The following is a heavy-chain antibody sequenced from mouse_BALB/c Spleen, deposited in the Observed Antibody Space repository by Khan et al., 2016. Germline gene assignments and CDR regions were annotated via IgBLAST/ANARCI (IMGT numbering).Heavy chain of an antibody. Sequence: EVQLQESGPGLVKPSQSLSLTCTVTGYSITSDYAWNWIRQFPGNKLEWMGYISYSGSTGYNPSLKSRISITRDTSKNQFFLQLNSVTTEDTATYYCAINWDEEDYWGQGTLVTVSA. CDR3: AINWDEEDY. V-gene: IGHV3-2*02. CDR1: GYSITSDYA. J-gene: IGHJ3*01. D-gene: IGHD4-1*02. CDR2: ISYSGST.